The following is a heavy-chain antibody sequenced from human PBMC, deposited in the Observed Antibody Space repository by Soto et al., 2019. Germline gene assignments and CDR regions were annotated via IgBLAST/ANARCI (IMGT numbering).Heavy chain of an antibody. D-gene: IGHD6-13*01. CDR3: AREGDITAAFDY. Sequence: EVQVLESGGVLVQPGGSLRLSCVAPGLIFSNYAMSWVRQAPGKGLEWVSGISGSGGSPHYADSVKGRFTISRDNSKNTLFLQMNTLRAEDTAVYYCAREGDITAAFDYWGQGTLVTVSS. CDR1: GLIFSNYA. V-gene: IGHV3-23*01. J-gene: IGHJ4*02. CDR2: ISGSGGSP.